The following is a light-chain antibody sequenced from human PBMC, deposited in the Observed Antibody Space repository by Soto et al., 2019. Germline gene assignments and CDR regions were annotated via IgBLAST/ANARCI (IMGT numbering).Light chain of an antibody. CDR1: QSISSW. CDR3: QQYNSYSRT. J-gene: IGKJ1*01. CDR2: DAS. V-gene: IGKV1-5*01. Sequence: DIQMTQSPSTLSASVGDRVTITCRASQSISSWLAWYQQKPGKAPKLLNYDASILKSGVPSRFSGSGSGTEFTLTISSLQPDDIATYYCQQYNSYSRTFGQGTKVEIK.